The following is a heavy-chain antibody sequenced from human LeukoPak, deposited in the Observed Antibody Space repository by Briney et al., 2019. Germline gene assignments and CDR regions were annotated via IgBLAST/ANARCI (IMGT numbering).Heavy chain of an antibody. V-gene: IGHV1-3*01. J-gene: IGHJ4*02. CDR3: ARVYCSSTSCHYYLDY. CDR2: INGANGNT. D-gene: IGHD2-2*01. Sequence: ASVKVACKASGYTFTSYAMHWVRQAPGQRLEWMGWINGANGNTEYSQKFQGRVTITRDTSASTAYIELSSLRSEDTAVYYCARVYCSSTSCHYYLDYWGQGTLVTISS. CDR1: GYTFTSYA.